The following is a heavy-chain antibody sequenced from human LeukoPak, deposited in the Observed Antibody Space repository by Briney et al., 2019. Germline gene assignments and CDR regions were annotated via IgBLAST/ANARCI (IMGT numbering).Heavy chain of an antibody. J-gene: IGHJ3*02. CDR2: ISSSGSTI. V-gene: IGHV3-11*01. CDR3: AKDRQRDRGVDDAFDI. D-gene: IGHD3-10*01. Sequence: PGGSLRLSCAASGFTFSDYYMSWTRQAPGKGLEWVSYISSSGSTIYYADSVKGRFTISRDNAKNSLYLQMNSLRAEDTAVYYCAKDRQRDRGVDDAFDIWGQGTMVTVSS. CDR1: GFTFSDYY.